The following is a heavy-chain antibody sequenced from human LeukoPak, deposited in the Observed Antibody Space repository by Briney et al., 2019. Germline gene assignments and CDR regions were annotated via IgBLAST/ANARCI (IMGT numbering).Heavy chain of an antibody. CDR1: GFTFSSYG. CDR3: AKEFIVVVVAATPGPADY. CDR2: IRYDGSNK. Sequence: GGSLRLSCAASGFTFSSYGMHWVRQAPGKGLEWVAFIRYDGSNKYYADSVKGRFTISRDNSKNTLYLQMNSLRAEDTAAYYCAKEFIVVVVAATPGPADYWGQGTLVTVSS. J-gene: IGHJ4*02. V-gene: IGHV3-30*02. D-gene: IGHD2-15*01.